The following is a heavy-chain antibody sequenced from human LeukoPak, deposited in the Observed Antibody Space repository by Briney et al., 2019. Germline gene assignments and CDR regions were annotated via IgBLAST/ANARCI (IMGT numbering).Heavy chain of an antibody. CDR1: GGTFSSYA. CDR2: VIPIFGTA. J-gene: IGHJ4*02. V-gene: IGHV1-69*06. CDR3: AREIQPNGDFDC. D-gene: IGHD5-18*01. Sequence: SVKVSCKASGGTFSSYAISWVRQAPGQGLEWMGGVIPIFGTANYAQKFQGRVTITADKSTSTAYMELRSLRSNDTAVYYCAREIQPNGDFDCWGQGTLVTVSS.